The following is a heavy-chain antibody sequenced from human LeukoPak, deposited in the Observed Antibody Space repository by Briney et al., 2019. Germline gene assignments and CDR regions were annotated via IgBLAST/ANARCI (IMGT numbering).Heavy chain of an antibody. CDR2: IYTSGST. J-gene: IGHJ6*03. D-gene: IGHD2-2*01. V-gene: IGHV4-4*09. CDR1: GGSISSYY. CDR3: ARLSYCSSTSCYWGYYYYMDV. Sequence: SETLSLTCTVSGGSISSYYWSWIRQPPGKGLEWIGYIYTSGSTNYNPSLKSRVTISVDTSKNQFSLKLSSVTAADTAVYYCARLSYCSSTSCYWGYYYYMDVWGKGTTVTASS.